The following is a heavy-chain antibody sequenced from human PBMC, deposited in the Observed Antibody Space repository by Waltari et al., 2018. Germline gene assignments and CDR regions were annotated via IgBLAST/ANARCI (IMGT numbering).Heavy chain of an antibody. V-gene: IGHV1-2*02. CDR1: GYTFTGYY. J-gene: IGHJ6*02. CDR3: ARGDYGDYYYYGMDV. D-gene: IGHD4-17*01. Sequence: QVQLVQSGAEVKKPGASVKVSCKASGYTFTGYYMHWLRQAPGQGLEWMGWINPNSGGTNYAQKFQGRVTMTRDTSISTAYMELSRLRSDDTAVYYCARGDYGDYYYYGMDVWGQGTTVTVSS. CDR2: INPNSGGT.